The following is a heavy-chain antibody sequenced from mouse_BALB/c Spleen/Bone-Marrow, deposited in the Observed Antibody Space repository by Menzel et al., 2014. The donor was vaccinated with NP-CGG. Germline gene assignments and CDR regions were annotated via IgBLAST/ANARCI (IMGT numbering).Heavy chain of an antibody. J-gene: IGHJ4*01. CDR1: GFTFSGYY. CDR3: ARDGNYYAMDY. CDR2: ISDGGSYT. V-gene: IGHV5-4*02. D-gene: IGHD2-1*01. Sequence: EVKLVESGGGLVKPGGSLKLSCAASGFTFSGYYMYWVRQTPEKRLEWVATISDGGSYTYYPDSVKGRFTISRDNAKNNLYLQMSSLKSEDTAMYYCARDGNYYAMDYWGQGTSVTVSS.